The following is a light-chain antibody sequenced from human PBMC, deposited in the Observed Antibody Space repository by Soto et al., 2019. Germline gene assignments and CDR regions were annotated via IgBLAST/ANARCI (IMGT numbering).Light chain of an antibody. V-gene: IGKV3-20*01. CDR3: QQYASSPKP. CDR2: RAS. Sequence: ERVLTQSPGTLSLSPGERATLSCRARESVRNSYLAWYQQKPGQAPRLLIYRASTRATGIPDAFSGSGPGTEFTLTISRLEPEDFALYYCQQYASSPKPFGQRTKVDIK. CDR1: ESVRNSY. J-gene: IGKJ1*01.